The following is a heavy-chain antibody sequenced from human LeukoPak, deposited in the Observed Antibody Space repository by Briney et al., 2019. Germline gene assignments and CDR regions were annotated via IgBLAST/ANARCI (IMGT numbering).Heavy chain of an antibody. Sequence: GRSLRLSCAASGFTFSNYYMSWIRQDPGKWLECVSYISSSGSNINYADTVKGRFSISRDNAKNSLYLQINGMRAEDTAVYYCARGVTMIVVVTLGFDYWGQGTLITVSS. D-gene: IGHD3-22*01. J-gene: IGHJ4*02. CDR3: ARGVTMIVVVTLGFDY. CDR2: ISSSGSNI. CDR1: GFTFSNYY. V-gene: IGHV3-11*01.